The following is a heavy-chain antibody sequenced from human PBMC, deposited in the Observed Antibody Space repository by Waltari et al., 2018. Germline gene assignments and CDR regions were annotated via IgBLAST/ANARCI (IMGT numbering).Heavy chain of an antibody. CDR2: VDPEDGET. Sequence: EVQLVQSGAEVKKPGATVKISCKVSGYTFTDYYMHWVQQAPGKGLEWMGLVDPEDGETRYAEKFQGRGTRTADTSTDTAYMELSSLRSEDTAVYYCATGPIVVVPAAADDAFDIWGQGTMVTVSS. J-gene: IGHJ3*02. D-gene: IGHD2-2*01. V-gene: IGHV1-69-2*01. CDR3: ATGPIVVVPAAADDAFDI. CDR1: GYTFTDYY.